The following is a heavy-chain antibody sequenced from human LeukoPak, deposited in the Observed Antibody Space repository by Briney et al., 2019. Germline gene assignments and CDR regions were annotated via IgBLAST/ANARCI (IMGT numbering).Heavy chain of an antibody. CDR1: DYSISSGYGYY. CDR2: VYHSGIT. J-gene: IGHJ4*02. V-gene: IGHV4-38-2*02. CDR3: ATLVSTRYYFDY. Sequence: SETLSLTCTVSDYSISSGYGYYWGWIRQPPGKGLEWIGNVYHSGITYYNHFNSSLKSRVTISIDTSKNQFSLRLTSVTAADTAVYFCATLVSTRYYFDYWGQGTLVTVSS. D-gene: IGHD5/OR15-5a*01.